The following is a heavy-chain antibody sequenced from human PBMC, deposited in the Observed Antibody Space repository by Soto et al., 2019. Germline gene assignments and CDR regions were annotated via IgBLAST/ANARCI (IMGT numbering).Heavy chain of an antibody. Sequence: EVQLVDSGGGLVQPGGSLRLSCAASGFTFSSYTMNWVRQAPGKGLEWISYISSSSRTIYYADSVKVRFTISRDNAQNSLYLHMTSLRDEETAVYYCARVPTRALDYWGQGTLVTVSS. CDR1: GFTFSSYT. D-gene: IGHD1-26*01. J-gene: IGHJ4*02. CDR3: ARVPTRALDY. CDR2: ISSSSRTI. V-gene: IGHV3-48*02.